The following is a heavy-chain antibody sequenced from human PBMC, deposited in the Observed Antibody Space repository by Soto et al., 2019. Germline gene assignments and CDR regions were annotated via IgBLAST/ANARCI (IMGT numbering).Heavy chain of an antibody. CDR1: GGSISISMYY. V-gene: IGHV4-39*01. CDR2: IYYSGST. Sequence: SDILSLTCTFSGGSISISMYYGGWIRQPPGKGLEWIGSIYYSGSTYYNPSLKSRVTISVDTSKNQFSLKLSSVTAADTAVYYCARQISPYKTGFDYWGQGTLVNVSS. J-gene: IGHJ4*02. D-gene: IGHD1-1*01. CDR3: ARQISPYKTGFDY.